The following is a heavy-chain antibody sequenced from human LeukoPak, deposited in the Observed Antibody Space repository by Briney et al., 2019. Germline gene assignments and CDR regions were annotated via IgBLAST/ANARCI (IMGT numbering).Heavy chain of an antibody. J-gene: IGHJ4*02. Sequence: GGSLRLSCAASGFTFSSYAMSWVRQAPGKGLEWVSAISGSGGSTYYADSVKGRFTISRDNSKNTLYLQMNSLRAEDTAVYYCAKDRYYDSSGYSLYYFDYWGQGTLVTVSS. D-gene: IGHD3-22*01. CDR3: AKDRYYDSSGYSLYYFDY. CDR1: GFTFSSYA. V-gene: IGHV3-23*01. CDR2: ISGSGGST.